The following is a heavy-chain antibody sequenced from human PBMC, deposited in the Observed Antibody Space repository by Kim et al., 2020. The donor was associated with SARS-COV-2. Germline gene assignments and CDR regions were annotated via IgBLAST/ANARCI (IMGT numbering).Heavy chain of an antibody. CDR3: ARDRYYDFWSGDLYYYYYMDA. V-gene: IGHV1-46*01. J-gene: IGHJ6*03. D-gene: IGHD3-3*01. CDR1: GYTFTSYY. CDR2: INPSGGST. Sequence: ASVKVSCKASGYTFTSYYMHWVRQAPGQGLEWMGIINPSGGSTSYAQKFQGRVTMTRDTSTSTVYMELSSLRSEDTAVYYCARDRYYDFWSGDLYYYYYMDAWGKGTTVPVSS.